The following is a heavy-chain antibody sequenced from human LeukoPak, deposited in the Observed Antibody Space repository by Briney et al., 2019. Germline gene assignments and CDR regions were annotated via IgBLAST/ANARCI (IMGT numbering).Heavy chain of an antibody. Sequence: GGSLRLSCAASGFTFSSYAMHWVRQAPGKGLEWVAVISYDGSNKYYADSVKGRFTISRDNSKNTLYLQMNSLRAEDTAVYYCARDYDSSGTFDYWGQGTLVTVSS. D-gene: IGHD3-22*01. CDR2: ISYDGSNK. J-gene: IGHJ4*02. V-gene: IGHV3-30-3*01. CDR1: GFTFSSYA. CDR3: ARDYDSSGTFDY.